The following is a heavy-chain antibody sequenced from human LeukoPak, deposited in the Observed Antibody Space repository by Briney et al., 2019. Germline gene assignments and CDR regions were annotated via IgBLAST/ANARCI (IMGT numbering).Heavy chain of an antibody. CDR2: IRYDGSNK. D-gene: IGHD3-3*01. Sequence: GGSLRLSCAASGFTFSSYGMHWVRQAPGKGLEWVAFIRYDGSNKYYADSVKGRFTISRDNSKNTLYLQMNSLRAEDTAVYYCASPRGSFWSGNDAFDIWGQGTMVTVSS. V-gene: IGHV3-30*02. CDR1: GFTFSSYG. CDR3: ASPRGSFWSGNDAFDI. J-gene: IGHJ3*02.